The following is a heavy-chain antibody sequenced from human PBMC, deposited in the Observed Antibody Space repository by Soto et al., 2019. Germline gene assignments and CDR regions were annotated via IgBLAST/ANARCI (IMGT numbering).Heavy chain of an antibody. V-gene: IGHV3-30-3*01. CDR3: ARDLVVVVAATPIFPPYYYYYGMDV. Sequence: QVQLVESGGGVVQPGRSLRLSCAASGFTFSSYAMHWVRQAPGKGLEWVAVISYDGSNKYYADSVKGRFTISRDNSKNTLYLQINSLRAEDTAVYYCARDLVVVVAATPIFPPYYYYYGMDVWGQGTTVTVSS. D-gene: IGHD2-15*01. J-gene: IGHJ6*02. CDR1: GFTFSSYA. CDR2: ISYDGSNK.